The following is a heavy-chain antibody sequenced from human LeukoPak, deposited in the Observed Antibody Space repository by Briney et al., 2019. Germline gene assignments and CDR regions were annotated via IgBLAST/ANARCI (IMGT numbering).Heavy chain of an antibody. J-gene: IGHJ5*02. CDR2: ISPYNGNT. CDR1: GYTFTSFG. Sequence: ASVEVSCKASGYTFTSFGIGWLRQAPGQGLEWMGWISPYNGNTKYAQKFQGRVIMTTDTSTSTVYMELRSLTSDDTAVYYCAGQGGYAWSWFDPWGQGTLVTVSS. CDR3: AGQGGYAWSWFDP. V-gene: IGHV1-18*01. D-gene: IGHD3-3*01.